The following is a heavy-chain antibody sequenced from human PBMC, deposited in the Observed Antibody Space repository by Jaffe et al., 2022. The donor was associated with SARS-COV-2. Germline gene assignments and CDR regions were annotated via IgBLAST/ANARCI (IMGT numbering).Heavy chain of an antibody. D-gene: IGHD3-22*01. CDR2: INPSGGST. V-gene: IGHV1-46*04. CDR3: ARAHYYDSSDLEEYFDY. CDR1: GYTFTSYY. Sequence: QVQLVQSGAEVKKPGASVKVSCKASGYTFTSYYMHWVRQAPGQGLEWMGIINPSGGSTSYAQKLQGRVTMTRDTSTSTVYMELSSLRSEDTAVYYCARAHYYDSSDLEEYFDYWGQGTLVTVSS. J-gene: IGHJ4*02.